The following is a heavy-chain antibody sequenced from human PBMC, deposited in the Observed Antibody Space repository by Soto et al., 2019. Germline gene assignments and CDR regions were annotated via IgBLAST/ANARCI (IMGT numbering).Heavy chain of an antibody. Sequence: QVQLLQSGAEVKKPGSSVKVSCKAAGGTFRSYAISWVRQAPGQGLEWMGKIIPMFGTADYAQKFQGRVTITADESTSTGYMELSSLRSEDTAIYYCARTVVVRATVYQFHYGLDAWGQGTTVTVSS. CDR2: IIPMFGTA. CDR1: GGTFRSYA. V-gene: IGHV1-69*15. CDR3: ARTVVVRATVYQFHYGLDA. J-gene: IGHJ6*02. D-gene: IGHD2-15*01.